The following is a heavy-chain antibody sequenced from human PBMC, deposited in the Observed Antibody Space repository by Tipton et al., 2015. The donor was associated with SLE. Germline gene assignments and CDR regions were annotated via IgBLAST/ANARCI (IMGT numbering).Heavy chain of an antibody. V-gene: IGHV3-64D*06. CDR3: ATGYNSTWDGGMDV. CDR2: ISGNGGAT. Sequence: GSLRLSCSVSGFIFNNYAMHWVRQAPGKGLEYVSSISGNGGATYYADSVKGRFTISKDNSKNTLNLQMSGLRAEDTAVYYCATGYNSTWDGGMDVWGQGTTVTVSS. D-gene: IGHD6-13*01. J-gene: IGHJ6*02. CDR1: GFIFNNYA.